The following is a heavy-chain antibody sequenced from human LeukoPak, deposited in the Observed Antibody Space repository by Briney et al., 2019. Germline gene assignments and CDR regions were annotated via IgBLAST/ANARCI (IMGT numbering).Heavy chain of an antibody. CDR1: GYTFTSYG. V-gene: IGHV1-18*01. CDR2: ISAYNGNT. Sequence: GASVKVSCKASGYTFTSYGISWVRQAPGQGLEWMGWISAYNGNTSYAQKLQGRVTMTTDTSTSTAYMELRSLRSDDTAVYYCARDILYSSSWYNPYYYYYMDVWGKGTTVTVSS. J-gene: IGHJ6*03. D-gene: IGHD6-13*01. CDR3: ARDILYSSSWYNPYYYYYMDV.